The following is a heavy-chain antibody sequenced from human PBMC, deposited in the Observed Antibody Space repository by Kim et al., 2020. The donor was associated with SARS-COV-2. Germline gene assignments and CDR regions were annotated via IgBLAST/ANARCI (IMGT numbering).Heavy chain of an antibody. V-gene: IGHV3-74*01. CDR3: ASRISTSFDT. Sequence: RTTQADTMKGRFTDTRENAKNTLYPQINSLRAEDTAMYYCASRISTSFDTWGQGTLVTVSS. CDR2: RT. J-gene: IGHJ5*02.